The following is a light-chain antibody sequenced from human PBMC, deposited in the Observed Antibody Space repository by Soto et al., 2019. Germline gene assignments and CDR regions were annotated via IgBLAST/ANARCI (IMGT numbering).Light chain of an antibody. Sequence: EIVLTRSPGSLSLSPGERATLSCRASQVVTSNYLAWYQQKPGQAPRLLIYTTSSRATGVPERFSGSGSGTDFTLTISRLEPEDSAVYYCQQYGGSPWTFGQGTKVEIK. J-gene: IGKJ1*01. V-gene: IGKV3-20*01. CDR1: QVVTSNY. CDR2: TTS. CDR3: QQYGGSPWT.